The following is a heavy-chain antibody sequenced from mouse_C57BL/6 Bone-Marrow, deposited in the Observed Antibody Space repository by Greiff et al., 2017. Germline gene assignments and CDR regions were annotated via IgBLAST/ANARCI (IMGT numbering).Heavy chain of an antibody. V-gene: IGHV1-74*01. CDR3: AYGSSHWYFDV. Sequence: VQLQQPGAELVKPGASVKVSCTASGYTFTSYWMHWVKQRPGQGLEWIGRIHPSDSDTNYNENFKGKATLTGDKSSSTAYMQLSSLTSEDSAVYYCAYGSSHWYFDVWGKGTTVTVSA. CDR1: GYTFTSYW. D-gene: IGHD1-1*01. CDR2: IHPSDSDT. J-gene: IGHJ1*03.